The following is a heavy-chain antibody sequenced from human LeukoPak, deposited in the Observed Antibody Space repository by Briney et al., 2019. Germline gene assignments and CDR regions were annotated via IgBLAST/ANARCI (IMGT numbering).Heavy chain of an antibody. CDR2: ISGYNGNI. D-gene: IGHD2-15*01. Sequence: ASVKVSCKASGYTFSSYGVSWVRQAPGQGLEWMGWISGYNGNINYAQKLQGRVTMTTDTSTSTAYMELRSLISDDTAVYYCARVRCSGGSCYYFDYWGLGTQVVVSS. V-gene: IGHV1-18*01. CDR1: GYTFSSYG. CDR3: ARVRCSGGSCYYFDY. J-gene: IGHJ4*02.